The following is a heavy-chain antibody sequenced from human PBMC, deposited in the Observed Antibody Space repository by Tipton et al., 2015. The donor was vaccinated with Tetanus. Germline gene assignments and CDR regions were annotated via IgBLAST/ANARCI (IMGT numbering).Heavy chain of an antibody. CDR3: ARVLRYSATGGWDDAFDI. CDR1: GDSMTRYY. CDR2: IFASGST. J-gene: IGHJ3*02. D-gene: IGHD2-8*02. Sequence: TLSLTCTVSGDSMTRYYWSWIRQPPGKGLEWISYIFASGSTNYNPALKSRVAMSMDRSRNQFSLTLTSVTVADTAVYFCARVLRYSATGGWDDAFDIWGQGTLVTVSS. V-gene: IGHV4-4*08.